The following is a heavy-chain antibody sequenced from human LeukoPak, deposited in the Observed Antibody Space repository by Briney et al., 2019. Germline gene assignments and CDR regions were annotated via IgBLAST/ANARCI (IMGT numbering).Heavy chain of an antibody. CDR3: ARGPWKYDILTGSRYYYYYYYMDV. CDR1: GYTFTSYD. D-gene: IGHD3-9*01. Sequence: ASVKVSCKASGYTFTSYDINWVRQATGQGLEWMGWMNPNSGITGYAQKFQGRVTISRNTSISTAYMELSSLRSEDTAVYYCARGPWKYDILTGSRYYYYYYYMDVWGKGTTVTISS. J-gene: IGHJ6*03. V-gene: IGHV1-8*03. CDR2: MNPNSGIT.